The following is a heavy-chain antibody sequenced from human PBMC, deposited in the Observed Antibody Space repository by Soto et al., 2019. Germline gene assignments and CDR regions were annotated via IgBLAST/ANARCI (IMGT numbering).Heavy chain of an antibody. CDR3: ARDRDYYKADY. D-gene: IGHD3-10*01. V-gene: IGHV3-7*01. J-gene: IGHJ4*01. CDR2: IMKDGGEK. Sequence: EVQLVESGGDLVQPGGSLRLSCAASGLTFSGYWMGWVRQAPGKGLEWVASIMKDGGEKKYVDSVRGRFTISRDNVQNSLFLQMDSLRVEDTAVYYCARDRDYYKADYSGQGTLVTVSS. CDR1: GLTFSGYW.